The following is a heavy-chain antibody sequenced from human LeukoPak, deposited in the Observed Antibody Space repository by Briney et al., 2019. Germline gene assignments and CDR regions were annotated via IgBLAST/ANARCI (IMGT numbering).Heavy chain of an antibody. Sequence: PGGSLRLSCAASGFTFSSYWMHWVRQAPGQGLVWVSRINSDGSSTSYADSVKGRVTISRDNAKNTLYLQMNSLRAEDTAVYYCAKDTRATVTTGNWFDPWGQGTLVTVSS. CDR1: GFTFSSYW. D-gene: IGHD4-17*01. CDR2: INSDGSST. CDR3: AKDTRATVTTGNWFDP. J-gene: IGHJ5*02. V-gene: IGHV3-74*01.